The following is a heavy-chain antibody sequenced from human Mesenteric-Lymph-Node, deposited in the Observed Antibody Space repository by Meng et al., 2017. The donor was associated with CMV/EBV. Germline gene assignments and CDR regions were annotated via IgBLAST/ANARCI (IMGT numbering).Heavy chain of an antibody. Sequence: SQTLSLTCAISGDSVSSTSAAWNWIRQSPSRGLEWLGRTYYRSKWYNDYAVSVKSRITINPDTSKNQFSLQLNSVTPEDTAVYYCARSYNHLPAAIWALSYYYGMDVWGQGTTVTVSS. CDR2: TYYRSKWYN. V-gene: IGHV6-1*01. CDR3: ARSYNHLPAAIWALSYYYGMDV. D-gene: IGHD2-2*02. J-gene: IGHJ6*02. CDR1: GDSVSSTSAA.